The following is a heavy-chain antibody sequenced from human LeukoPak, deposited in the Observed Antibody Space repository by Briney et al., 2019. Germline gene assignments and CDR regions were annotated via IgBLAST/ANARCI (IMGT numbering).Heavy chain of an antibody. CDR3: AKDQVVSGSEASDI. CDR2: ISGSGVGT. V-gene: IGHV3-23*01. Sequence: GGSLRLSCAASGFTFSSYTMNWVRQAPGKGLEWVSAISGSGVGTYYADSVKGRFTISRDNSWNTLYLQMSSLRAEDTAVYYCAKDQVVSGSEASDIWGQGTMVTVSS. CDR1: GFTFSSYT. J-gene: IGHJ3*02.